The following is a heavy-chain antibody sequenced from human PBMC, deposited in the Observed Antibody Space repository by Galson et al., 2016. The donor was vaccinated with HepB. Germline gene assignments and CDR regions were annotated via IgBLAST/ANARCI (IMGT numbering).Heavy chain of an antibody. V-gene: IGHV2-70*04. CDR2: IDWDDNK. Sequence: PALVKPTQTLTLTCTISGFSLATRGMRVSWIRQPPGKALEWLGRIDWDDNKFYSTSLKTRLIISRDTSINHVVLTMTNMDPVDTATYFCARTRDYNRGLDVWGQGTTVTVSS. CDR3: ARTRDYNRGLDV. J-gene: IGHJ6*02. CDR1: GFSLATRGMR.